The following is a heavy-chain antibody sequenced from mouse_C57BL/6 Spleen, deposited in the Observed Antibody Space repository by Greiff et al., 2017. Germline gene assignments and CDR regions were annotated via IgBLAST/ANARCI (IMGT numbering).Heavy chain of an antibody. CDR3: ARNDYGSSYSY. D-gene: IGHD1-1*01. Sequence: EVQLQQSGPELVKPGASVKISCKASGYTFTDYYMNWVKQSHGKSLEWIGDINPNHGGTSYNQKFKGKATLTVDKSSSTAYMELRSLTSEDSAVYYCARNDYGSSYSYWGQGTTLTVTS. CDR1: GYTFTDYY. V-gene: IGHV1-26*01. J-gene: IGHJ2*01. CDR2: INPNHGGT.